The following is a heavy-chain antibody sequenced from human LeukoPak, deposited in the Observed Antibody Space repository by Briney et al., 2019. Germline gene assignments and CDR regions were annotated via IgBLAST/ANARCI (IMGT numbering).Heavy chain of an antibody. V-gene: IGHV1-8*01. J-gene: IGHJ5*02. D-gene: IGHD4-11*01. Sequence: ASVKVSCKASGYTFTSYDINWVRQATGQGLEWMGWMNPYSGNTGYAQKFQGRVTMTRNTPISTVYMELRSLRSDDTAVYYCARDLYRDSLPVSWFDPWGQGTLVTVSS. CDR2: MNPYSGNT. CDR3: ARDLYRDSLPVSWFDP. CDR1: GYTFTSYD.